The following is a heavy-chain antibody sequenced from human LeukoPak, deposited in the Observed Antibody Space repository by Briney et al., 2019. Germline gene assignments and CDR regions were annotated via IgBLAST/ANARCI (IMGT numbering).Heavy chain of an antibody. CDR1: GFTFSSYA. V-gene: IGHV3-23*01. Sequence: GGSLRLSCAASGFTFSSYAMSWVRLAPGKGLEWVSAFSGSGGSTYYADSVKGRFTISRDNSKNTLYLQMNSLRAEDTAVYFCAKSHSSSWYRPPFDYWGQGTLVTVSS. J-gene: IGHJ4*02. D-gene: IGHD6-13*01. CDR3: AKSHSSSWYRPPFDY. CDR2: FSGSGGST.